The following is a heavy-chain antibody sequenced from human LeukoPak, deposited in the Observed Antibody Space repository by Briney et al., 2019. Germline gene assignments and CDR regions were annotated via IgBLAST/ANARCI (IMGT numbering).Heavy chain of an antibody. CDR3: AKAPQAGYTYGMDV. J-gene: IGHJ6*02. Sequence: GGSLRLSCAASGFTFSSYGMHWVRQAPGKGLEWVAVISYDGSNKYYADSVKGRFTISRDNSKNTLYLQMNSLRAGDTAVYYCAKAPQAGYTYGMDVWGQGTTVTVSS. D-gene: IGHD1-1*01. V-gene: IGHV3-30*18. CDR1: GFTFSSYG. CDR2: ISYDGSNK.